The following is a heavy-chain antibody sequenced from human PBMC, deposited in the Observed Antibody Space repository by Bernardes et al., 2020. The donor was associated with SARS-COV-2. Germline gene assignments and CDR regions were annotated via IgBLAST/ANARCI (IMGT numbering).Heavy chain of an antibody. V-gene: IGHV4-34*01. Sequence: SETLSLTCAVYGGSFSGYYWSWIRQPPGKGLEWIGEINHSGSTNYNPSLKSRVTISVDTSKNQFSLKLSSVTAADTAVYYCARGSGSGYYYLNYWGQGTLVTVSS. CDR2: INHSGST. CDR1: GGSFSGYY. CDR3: ARGSGSGYYYLNY. J-gene: IGHJ4*02. D-gene: IGHD3-22*01.